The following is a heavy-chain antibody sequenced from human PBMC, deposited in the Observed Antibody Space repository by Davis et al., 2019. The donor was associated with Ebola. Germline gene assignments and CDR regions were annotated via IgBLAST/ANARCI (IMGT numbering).Heavy chain of an antibody. CDR1: GFTFSSYW. CDR3: ARVSGYSSSWIDY. CDR2: ISSSSSTI. Sequence: LSLTCAASGFTFSSYWMHWVRQAPGKGLEWVSYISSSSSTIYYADSVKGRFTISRDNAKNSLYLQMNSLRAEDTAVYYCARVSGYSSSWIDYWGQGTLVTVSS. D-gene: IGHD6-13*01. V-gene: IGHV3-48*01. J-gene: IGHJ4*02.